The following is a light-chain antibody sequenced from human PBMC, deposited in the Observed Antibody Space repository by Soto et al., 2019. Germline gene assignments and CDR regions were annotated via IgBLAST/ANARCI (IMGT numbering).Light chain of an antibody. V-gene: IGLV3-21*04. CDR2: YES. Sequence: SYELTQPPSVSVAPGKTARITCGGNNIGSKSVHWYQQKPGQAPVMVIYYESDRPSGIPERFSGSNSGNTATLTISRVEAGDEADYYCQVWDSSSDHVVFGGGTKLPVL. CDR3: QVWDSSSDHVV. J-gene: IGLJ2*01. CDR1: NIGSKS.